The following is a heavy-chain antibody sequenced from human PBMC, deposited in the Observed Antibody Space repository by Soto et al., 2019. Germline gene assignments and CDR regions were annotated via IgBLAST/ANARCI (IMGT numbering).Heavy chain of an antibody. Sequence: PSETLSLTCTVSGDSISAYSWSWVRQPPGKGLEWIGNIHYNGNTKYSPSLKSRVAMSVDTSKNHFSLRLTSVTAADTAIYFCAREGNLGRWLQPLDFWGQGTLVTVSS. CDR2: IHYNGNT. CDR1: GDSISAYS. CDR3: AREGNLGRWLQPLDF. D-gene: IGHD5-12*01. V-gene: IGHV4-59*01. J-gene: IGHJ4*02.